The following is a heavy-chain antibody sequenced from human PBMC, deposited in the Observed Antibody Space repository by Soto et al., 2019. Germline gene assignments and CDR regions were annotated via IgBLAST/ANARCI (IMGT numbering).Heavy chain of an antibody. Sequence: QLLLQESGPGLVKPSETLSLTCTVSGGSILDSTYYWAWIRQSPGKGLEWIGTIFYSGGTFYTPSIKSRVALSVETSNNKFSLRLSSVTAADTAVYNCARQASGYYYGWFDPWGQGTLVTVSS. V-gene: IGHV4-39*01. D-gene: IGHD3-22*01. CDR3: ARQASGYYYGWFDP. CDR2: IFYSGGT. J-gene: IGHJ5*02. CDR1: GGSILDSTYY.